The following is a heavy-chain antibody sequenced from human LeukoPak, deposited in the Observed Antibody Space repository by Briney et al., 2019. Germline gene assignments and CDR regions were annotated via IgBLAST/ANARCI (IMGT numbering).Heavy chain of an antibody. CDR1: GDSVSSNSAA. J-gene: IGHJ5*02. D-gene: IGHD6-6*01. CDR2: TYYRSKWYN. Sequence: SQTLSLTCAISGDSVSSNSAAWNWIRQSPSRGLEWLGRTYYRSKWYNDYAVSVKSRITINPDTSKNQFSLQLNSVTPEDTAVYYCASRGGKGIAALTGANWFDPWGQGTLVTVSS. CDR3: ASRGGKGIAALTGANWFDP. V-gene: IGHV6-1*01.